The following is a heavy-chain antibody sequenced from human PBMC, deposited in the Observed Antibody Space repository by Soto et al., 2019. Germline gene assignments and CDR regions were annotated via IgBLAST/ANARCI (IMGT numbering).Heavy chain of an antibody. CDR3: ERARLGSYFDFAY. V-gene: IGHV4-31*03. CDR2: IYSRGNT. D-gene: IGHD3-10*01. CDR1: GGSINSGPYY. J-gene: IGHJ4*02. Sequence: QVQLQELGPGLVKPSQTLSLTCTVSGGSINSGPYYWTWFRHHPGKVLEWNGYIYSRGNTFYTPSKKSRVDIDVAASTNQFSLRVDSVSAADAAVYCCERARLGSYFDFAYWGKGTLVTVSS.